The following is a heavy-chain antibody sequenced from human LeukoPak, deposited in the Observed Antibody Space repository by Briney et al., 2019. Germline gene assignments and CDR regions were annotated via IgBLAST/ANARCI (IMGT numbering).Heavy chain of an antibody. CDR3: AQTGTLYAFDI. Sequence: SVKVSCKASGGTFSSYAISWVRQAPGQGLEWMGGIIPIFGTANYAQKFQGRVTITADESTSTAYMELSSLRPEDTAVYYCAQTGTLYAFDIWGQGTMVTVSS. V-gene: IGHV1-69*13. J-gene: IGHJ3*02. CDR1: GGTFSSYA. CDR2: IIPIFGTA. D-gene: IGHD1-1*01.